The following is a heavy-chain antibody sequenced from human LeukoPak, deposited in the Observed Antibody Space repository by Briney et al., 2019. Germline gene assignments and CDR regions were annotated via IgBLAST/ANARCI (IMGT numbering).Heavy chain of an antibody. Sequence: GGSLRLSCAASGFTFSSYGMHWVRQAPGKGLEWVAVISYDGSNKYYADSVKGRFTISRDNTKNTLYLQMNSLRAEDTAVYYCAKTFRSDGMDVWGKGTTVTVSS. CDR1: GFTFSSYG. J-gene: IGHJ6*04. CDR2: ISYDGSNK. V-gene: IGHV3-30*18. D-gene: IGHD3-3*02. CDR3: AKTFRSDGMDV.